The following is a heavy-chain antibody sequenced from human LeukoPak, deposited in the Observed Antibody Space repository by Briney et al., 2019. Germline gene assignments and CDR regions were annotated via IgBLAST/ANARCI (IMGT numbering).Heavy chain of an antibody. J-gene: IGHJ4*02. Sequence: GGSLRLSCAASGFTVSSNYMSWVRQAPGKGLEWVSVIYSGGSTYYADSVKGRFTISRDNSKNTLYLQMNSLRAEDTAVYYCTTDLRSLRYFDWFADYWGQGTLVTVSS. V-gene: IGHV3-53*01. D-gene: IGHD3-9*01. CDR2: IYSGGST. CDR3: TTDLRSLRYFDWFADY. CDR1: GFTVSSNY.